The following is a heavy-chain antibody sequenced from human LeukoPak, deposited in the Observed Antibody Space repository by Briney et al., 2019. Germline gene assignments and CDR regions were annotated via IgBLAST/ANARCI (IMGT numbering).Heavy chain of an antibody. V-gene: IGHV4-59*11. CDR2: MSHTGYT. Sequence: SETLSLTCAVSGASISSHYWGWIRQPPGKALEGIAFMSHTGYTNYSPSLKSRVTLSLDTSKQQFSLNLNAVTAPDTAVYYCARGGASSLPFDFWGPGALVTVSS. CDR3: ARGGASSLPFDF. J-gene: IGHJ4*02. CDR1: GASISSHY. D-gene: IGHD6-6*01.